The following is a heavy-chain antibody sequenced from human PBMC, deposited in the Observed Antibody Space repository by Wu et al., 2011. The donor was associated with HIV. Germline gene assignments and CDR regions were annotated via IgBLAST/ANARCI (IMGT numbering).Heavy chain of an antibody. D-gene: IGHD3-16*01. J-gene: IGHJ3*02. CDR3: ARRRGSYPDAFXI. CDR2: IDPKSGGT. Sequence: QVQLVQSGAEVKKPGASVKVSCKASGYTFTAYYIHWVRQAPGQGLEWMGWIDPKSGGTNSAQKFQGRVTMTRDTSISTVYMELSRVRSDDTAVYYCARRRGSYPDAFXIWGQGTMVTVSS. CDR1: GYTFTAYY. V-gene: IGHV1-2*02.